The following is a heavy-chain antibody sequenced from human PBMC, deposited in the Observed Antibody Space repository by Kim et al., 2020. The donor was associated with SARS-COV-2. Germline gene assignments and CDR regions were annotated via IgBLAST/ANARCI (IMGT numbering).Heavy chain of an antibody. CDR2: ISWNSGSI. D-gene: IGHD6-19*01. Sequence: GGSLRLSCAASGFTFDDYAMHWVRQAPGKGLEWVSGISWNSGSIGYADSVKGRFTISRDNAKNSLYLQMNSLRAEDTALYYCAKAEGIAVAGSNFDYWGQGTLVTVSS. J-gene: IGHJ4*02. V-gene: IGHV3-9*01. CDR3: AKAEGIAVAGSNFDY. CDR1: GFTFDDYA.